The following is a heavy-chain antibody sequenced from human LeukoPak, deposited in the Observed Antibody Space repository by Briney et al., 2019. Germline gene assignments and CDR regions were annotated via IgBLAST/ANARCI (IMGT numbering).Heavy chain of an antibody. CDR1: GYTFTGYY. CDR2: INPNSGGT. V-gene: IGHV1-2*02. D-gene: IGHD4-17*01. CDR3: ARDKPTGDAFDI. Sequence: ASVKVSCKASGYTFTGYYMHWVRQAPGQGLEWMGWINPNSGGTNYAQKFQGRVTMTRDTSISTAYMELSRLRSDDTAVYYCARDKPTGDAFDIWGQGTMVTVSS. J-gene: IGHJ3*02.